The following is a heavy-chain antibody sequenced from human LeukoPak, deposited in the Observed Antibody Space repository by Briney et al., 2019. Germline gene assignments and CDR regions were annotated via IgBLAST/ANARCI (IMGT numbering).Heavy chain of an antibody. V-gene: IGHV4-4*07. J-gene: IGHJ4*02. CDR2: IYSSGTT. Sequence: SETLSLTCNVSGGSISGYYWSWIRQPAGKGLEWIGRIYSSGTTNYNPSLKSRLTMSVDTSTNQFSLELSSVTAADTAAYFCARGGGRQLATSHSYFDYWGQGILVPVSS. CDR1: GGSISGYY. CDR3: ARGGGRQLATSHSYFDY. D-gene: IGHD2-15*01.